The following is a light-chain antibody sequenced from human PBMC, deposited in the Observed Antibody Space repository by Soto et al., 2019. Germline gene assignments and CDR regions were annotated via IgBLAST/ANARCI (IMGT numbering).Light chain of an antibody. CDR3: AAWDDSLNVGV. V-gene: IGLV1-36*01. Sequence: QSVLTQPPSVSAAPRQRVTISCSGSSSNIGNNAVNWYQQLPGKAPKLLIYYDDLLPSGVSDRFSGSKSGTSASLAISGLQSEDEADYYCAAWDDSLNVGVFGGGTKLTVL. CDR2: YDD. CDR1: SSNIGNNA. J-gene: IGLJ3*02.